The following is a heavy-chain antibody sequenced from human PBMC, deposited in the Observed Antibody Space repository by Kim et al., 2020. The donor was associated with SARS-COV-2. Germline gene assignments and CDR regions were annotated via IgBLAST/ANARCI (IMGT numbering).Heavy chain of an antibody. Sequence: ASVKVSCKASGYTFTDYKMHWVRQAPGQGLEWMGIINPIDGHTNYAQKFRGRVTMTRDASTSTVYMELSSLRSEDTAVYFCSRNGHHWNKDYWGQGTLVTVSS. J-gene: IGHJ4*02. CDR2: INPIDGHT. CDR1: GYTFTDYK. V-gene: IGHV1-46*01. CDR3: SRNGHHWNKDY. D-gene: IGHD1-1*01.